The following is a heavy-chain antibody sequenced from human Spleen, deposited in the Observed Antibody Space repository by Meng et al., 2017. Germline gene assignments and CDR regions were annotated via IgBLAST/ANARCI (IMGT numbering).Heavy chain of an antibody. V-gene: IGHV4-59*02. D-gene: IGHD2-2*01. CDR3: ARGGASSVWLDP. Sequence: QVQLQESGPGLVKPSETLSLTCTVSGGSVSGYFWSWIRQPPGKRPEWIAFIYDSATTNYNPSLKSRVTISVDTSKNQFSLRLYSVTSADTAVYYCARGGASSVWLDPWGQGTLVTVSS. CDR1: GGSVSGYF. J-gene: IGHJ5*02. CDR2: IYDSATT.